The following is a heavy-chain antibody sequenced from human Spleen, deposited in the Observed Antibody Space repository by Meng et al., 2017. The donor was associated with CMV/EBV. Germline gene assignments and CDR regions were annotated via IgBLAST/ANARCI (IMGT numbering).Heavy chain of an antibody. D-gene: IGHD5-24*01. J-gene: IGHJ4*02. V-gene: IGHV1-69*05. CDR2: IIPMFGTA. CDR1: GYTFSNYG. Sequence: SVKVSCKASGYTFSNYGISWVRQAPGQGLEWMGGIIPMFGTANYAQRFQGRVTIITDESTGTAYMELSGLRSEDTATYYCARGDGYTNNFDYWGQGTLVTVSS. CDR3: ARGDGYTNNFDY.